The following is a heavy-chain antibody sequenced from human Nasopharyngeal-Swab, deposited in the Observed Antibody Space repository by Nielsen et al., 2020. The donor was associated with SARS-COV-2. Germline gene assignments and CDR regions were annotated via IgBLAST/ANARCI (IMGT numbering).Heavy chain of an antibody. CDR3: ARGGSAYDS. J-gene: IGHJ4*02. V-gene: IGHV5-51*01. CDR2: IYPDDSET. D-gene: IGHD5-12*01. CDR1: VSSFTSYC. Sequence: GESLKISCKCSVSSFTSYCIGWVRQIPGKGLECMGIIYPDDSETRYSPSFRGQVNISADKTISTSYLQWSSLKASDTAMYYCARGGSAYDSWGQGTLVTVSS.